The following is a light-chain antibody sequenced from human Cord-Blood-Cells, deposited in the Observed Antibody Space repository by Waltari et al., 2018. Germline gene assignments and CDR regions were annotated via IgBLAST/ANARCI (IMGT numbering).Light chain of an antibody. V-gene: IGKV3-11*01. CDR1: QSVSSY. J-gene: IGKJ1*01. CDR3: QQRSNWT. Sequence: EIVLTQSPATLSLSPGERATLSGRASQSVSSYLAWYQQKPGQAPRLLIYDASNRATGIPARFSGSGSGTDFTLTISSLEPEEFAVYYCQQRSNWTFGQGTKVEIK. CDR2: DAS.